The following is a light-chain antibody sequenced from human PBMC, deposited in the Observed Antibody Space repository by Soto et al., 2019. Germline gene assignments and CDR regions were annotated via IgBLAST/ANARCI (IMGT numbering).Light chain of an antibody. CDR1: QSISNY. CDR3: QQSFSSSWT. CDR2: AAS. J-gene: IGKJ1*01. Sequence: DIQMTQSPASLSASIGDRVIITCRASQSISNYLNWYQHKPGRAPKFLIYAASSLQSGVPSRFSGSGSGTDFTLTLSSLQREDFGTYFCQQSFSSSWTVGQGNNVE. V-gene: IGKV1-39*01.